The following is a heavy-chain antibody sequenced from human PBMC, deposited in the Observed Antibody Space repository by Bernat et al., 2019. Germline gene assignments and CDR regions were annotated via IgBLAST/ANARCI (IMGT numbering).Heavy chain of an antibody. Sequence: QVQLVQSGAEVKKPGASVTVSCKASGYTFTSYGISWVRQAPGQGLEWMGWISAYNGNTNYAQKLQGRVTMTTDTSTRTAYMELRSLRSDDTAVYYCARVHYYDSSGYSDDYGGQGTLVTVSS. D-gene: IGHD3-22*01. V-gene: IGHV1-18*01. CDR2: ISAYNGNT. CDR1: GYTFTSYG. CDR3: ARVHYYDSSGYSDDY. J-gene: IGHJ4*02.